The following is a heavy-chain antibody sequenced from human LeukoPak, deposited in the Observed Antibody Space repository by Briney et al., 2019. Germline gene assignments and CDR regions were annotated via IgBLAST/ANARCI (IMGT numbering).Heavy chain of an antibody. CDR1: GFTFSSYS. D-gene: IGHD6-13*01. J-gene: IGHJ5*02. CDR3: AKDGGAAAGPGWFDP. CDR2: ISSSSSTI. Sequence: PGGSLRLSCAASGFTFSSYSMNWVRQAPGKGLEWVSYISSSSSTIYYADSVKGRFTISRDNAKNSLYLQMNSLRAEDTAVYYCAKDGGAAAGPGWFDPWGQGTLVTVSS. V-gene: IGHV3-48*04.